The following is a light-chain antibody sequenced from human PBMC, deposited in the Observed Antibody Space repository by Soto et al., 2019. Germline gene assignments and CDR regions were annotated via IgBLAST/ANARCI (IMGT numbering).Light chain of an antibody. CDR3: QQCSNWRQKWT. CDR1: QSVSGD. J-gene: IGKJ1*01. CDR2: XAY. Sequence: ALTQCPVAVPLSPAESVTLSCRASQSVSGDFGWYEQKPGQAPRLLIXXAYXRATGRPARFSGSGSGTDFKLTTRILQREDFAGEHCQQCSNWRQKWTFAQGTKVDIK. V-gene: IGKV3-11*01.